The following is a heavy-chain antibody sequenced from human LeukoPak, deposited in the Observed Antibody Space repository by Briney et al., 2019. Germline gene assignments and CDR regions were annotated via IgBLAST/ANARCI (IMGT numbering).Heavy chain of an antibody. J-gene: IGHJ4*02. D-gene: IGHD3-3*01. CDR1: RFTLSTYW. V-gene: IGHV3-7*01. Sequence: GGSLRLSCAASRFTLSTYWMSWVRQAAVKGLEWVAHIKQDGSQEYYVDSVKGRFTISRDSAKNSLYLQMNSLRAEDTAVYYCARGVPYDSWSGPHYSDYWGQGTLVTVSS. CDR2: IKQDGSQE. CDR3: ARGVPYDSWSGPHYSDY.